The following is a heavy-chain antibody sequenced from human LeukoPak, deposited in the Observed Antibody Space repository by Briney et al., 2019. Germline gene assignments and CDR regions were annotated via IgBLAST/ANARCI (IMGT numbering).Heavy chain of an antibody. D-gene: IGHD5-12*01. V-gene: IGHV3-21*01. CDR2: ISSSSSYI. CDR3: ARVGGYSGYVFYYYYYMDV. CDR1: GFTFSSYS. Sequence: GGSLRLSCAVSGFTFSSYSMNWVRQAPGKGLEWVSSISSSSSYIYYADSVKGRFTISRDNAKNSLYLQMNSLRAEDTAVYYCARVGGYSGYVFYYYYYMDVWGKGTTVTVSS. J-gene: IGHJ6*03.